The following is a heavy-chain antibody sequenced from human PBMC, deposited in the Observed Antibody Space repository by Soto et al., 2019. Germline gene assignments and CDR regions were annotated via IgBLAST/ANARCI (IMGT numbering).Heavy chain of an antibody. Sequence: GGSLRLSCTASGFTFSSYWMHWVRQAPGKGLVWVSHIDTDGSSTTYADSVKGRFTISRDNAKNSLYLQMNSLRAEDTAVYYCARESPFDYWGQGTLVTVSS. CDR2: IDTDGSST. J-gene: IGHJ4*02. CDR3: ARESPFDY. CDR1: GFTFSSYW. V-gene: IGHV3-74*01.